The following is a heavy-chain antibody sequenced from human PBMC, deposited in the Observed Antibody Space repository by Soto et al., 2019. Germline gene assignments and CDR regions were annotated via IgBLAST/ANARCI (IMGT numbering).Heavy chain of an antibody. D-gene: IGHD1-20*01. CDR1: GGSFSSYA. Sequence: QVQLVQSGTGVKEPGSSVKVSCKASGGSFSSYAISWVRQAPGQGLEWMGGIIPMFRTTNYAQKFQGRVTITADASTSTAYVELRSMRSEDTAVYYCAKGKGFRGGLTGSLGDYSYYYGMDVWGQGTTVTVSS. J-gene: IGHJ6*02. CDR2: IIPMFRTT. V-gene: IGHV1-69*01. CDR3: AKGKGFRGGLTGSLGDYSYYYGMDV.